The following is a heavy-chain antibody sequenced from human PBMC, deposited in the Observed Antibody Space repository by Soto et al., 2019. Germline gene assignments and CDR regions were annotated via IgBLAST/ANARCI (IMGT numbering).Heavy chain of an antibody. Sequence: SETLSLTCAVSGVTISTYYWSWIRQPPGKGLEWIGYNYHSGTTNYNPSLKSRVTISVDTSKNQFSLRLTSVTAADTAIYYCVREAYIGYGHAIDHSDQGTLVTVSS. CDR1: GVTISTYY. D-gene: IGHD5-12*01. V-gene: IGHV4-59*01. CDR2: NYHSGTT. J-gene: IGHJ4*02. CDR3: VREAYIGYGHAIDH.